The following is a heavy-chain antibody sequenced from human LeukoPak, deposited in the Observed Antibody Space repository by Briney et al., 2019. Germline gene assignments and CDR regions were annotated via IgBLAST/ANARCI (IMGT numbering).Heavy chain of an antibody. V-gene: IGHV3-74*01. Sequence: GGSLRLSCAASGFIFSSYWMHWVRHAPGKGLAWVSRINTDGSSTSYADSVKGRFTISRDNAKNTLYLQMNSLRAEDTAVYYCAREGGYFDWLYHYFDYWGQGTLVTVSS. J-gene: IGHJ4*02. D-gene: IGHD3-9*01. CDR2: INTDGSST. CDR3: AREGGYFDWLYHYFDY. CDR1: GFIFSSYW.